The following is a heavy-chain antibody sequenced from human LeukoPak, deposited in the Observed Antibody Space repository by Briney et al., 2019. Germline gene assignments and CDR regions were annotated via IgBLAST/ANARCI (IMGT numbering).Heavy chain of an antibody. CDR2: ISAYNGNT. J-gene: IGHJ4*02. CDR3: ARDGGEDSGSYYGYFDY. CDR1: GYTFTSYG. Sequence: ASVKVSCKASGYTFTSYGISWVRQALGQGLEWMGWISAYNGNTNYAQKLQGRVTMTTDTSTSTAYMELRSLRSDDTAVYYCARDGGEDSGSYYGYFDYWGQGTLVTVSS. D-gene: IGHD1-26*01. V-gene: IGHV1-18*01.